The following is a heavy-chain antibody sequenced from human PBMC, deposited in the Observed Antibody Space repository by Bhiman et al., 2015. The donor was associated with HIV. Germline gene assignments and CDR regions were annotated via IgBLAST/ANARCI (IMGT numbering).Heavy chain of an antibody. Sequence: VELVESGGGLVQPGESLRLSCAASGFNFRDYYMSWIRQTPGKGLEWVSYISNTGSTIYYSDSVKGRFTISRDNAKKSLYLQMNSLRAEDTAVYYCARAARELGDWYFDLWGRGTLVTVSS. CDR1: GFNFRDYY. V-gene: IGHV3-11*04. CDR3: ARAARELGDWYFDL. J-gene: IGHJ2*01. CDR2: ISNTGSTI. D-gene: IGHD6-6*01.